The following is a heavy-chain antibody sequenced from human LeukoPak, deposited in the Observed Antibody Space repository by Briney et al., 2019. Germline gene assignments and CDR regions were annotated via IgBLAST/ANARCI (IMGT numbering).Heavy chain of an antibody. J-gene: IGHJ4*02. D-gene: IGHD6-19*01. CDR1: GFTFSNYW. CDR3: ASQPSAVAGNY. V-gene: IGHV3-7*02. Sequence: PGGSLRLSCAASGFTFSNYWMTWVRQAPGKGLEWVANIKQDGSETYYVDSVKGRFTISRDNAKNSLYLQMNSLRAEDTAVYYCASQPSAVAGNYWGQGTLVTVSS. CDR2: IKQDGSET.